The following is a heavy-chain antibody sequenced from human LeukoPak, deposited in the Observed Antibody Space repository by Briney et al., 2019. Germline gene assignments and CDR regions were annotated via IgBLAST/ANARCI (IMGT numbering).Heavy chain of an antibody. CDR1: GLSFSTYS. J-gene: IGHJ4*02. V-gene: IGHV3-21*01. Sequence: GGSLRLSCAASGLSFSTYSMNWVRQAPGKGLEWVSSISSSSIYRYYADSVKGRFTISRDNAKKSLYLQMNSLRAEDTAVYYCAKTQDADIVVVVAATLFDYWGQGTLVTVSS. CDR2: ISSSSIYR. CDR3: AKTQDADIVVVVAATLFDY. D-gene: IGHD2-15*01.